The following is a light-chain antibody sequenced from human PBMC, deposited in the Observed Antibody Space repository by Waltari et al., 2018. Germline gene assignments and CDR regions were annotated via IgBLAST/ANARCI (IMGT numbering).Light chain of an antibody. Sequence: DIQMTQSPSSLSASVGDRVTITCQASQDISNYLNWYQQKPGKAPKLLIYDASNLETGVPPRFSGSGSGTDFTFTISSLQSEDFAVYYCQQYYHWVAFGGGTWVQIK. CDR2: DAS. V-gene: IGKV1-33*01. J-gene: IGKJ4*01. CDR1: QDISNY. CDR3: QQYYHWVA.